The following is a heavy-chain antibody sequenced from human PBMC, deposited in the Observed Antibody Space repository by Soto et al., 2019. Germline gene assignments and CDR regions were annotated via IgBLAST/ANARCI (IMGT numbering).Heavy chain of an antibody. CDR2: VYYSGST. Sequence: QVQLQESGPGLVKPSETLSLTCTVSGGSISTYYWTWIRQPPGKGLEWIGYVYYSGSTNYNPSLKIRVTLSVEMSRKRCSIRLSSVTAAATAVYYCARVKVVGDYFDIVPRYYPLDYLGQGTLVTVYS. D-gene: IGHD2-15*01. CDR3: ARVKVVGDYFDIVPRYYPLDY. CDR1: GGSISTYY. J-gene: IGHJ4*02. V-gene: IGHV4-59*01.